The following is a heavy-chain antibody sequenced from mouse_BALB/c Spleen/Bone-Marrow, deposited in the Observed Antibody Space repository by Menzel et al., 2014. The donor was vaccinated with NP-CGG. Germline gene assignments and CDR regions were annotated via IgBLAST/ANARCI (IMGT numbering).Heavy chain of an antibody. CDR3: ARGELETGRFDY. V-gene: IGHV7-1*02. CDR2: SRNKANDYTT. D-gene: IGHD4-1*01. J-gene: IGHJ2*01. CDR1: GFTFSDFH. Sequence: EVHLVESGGGLVQPGGSLRLSCATSGFTFSDFHMEWVRQPPGKRLEWIVTSRNKANDYTTEYSASVKGRFIVSRDTSHSILFLQMNALRAEDTAIYYCARGELETGRFDYWGQGTTLTVSS.